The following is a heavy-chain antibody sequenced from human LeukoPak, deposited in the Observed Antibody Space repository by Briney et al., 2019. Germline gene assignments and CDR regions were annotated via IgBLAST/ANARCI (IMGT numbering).Heavy chain of an antibody. CDR3: AKVRFGVAGTGFFGY. CDR1: GFTFDDYA. Sequence: GRSLRLSCAASGFTFDDYAMHWVRQAPGKGLEWVSGISWNSGSIGYADSVKGRFTISRDNAKNSLYLQMNSLRAEDTALYYCAKVRFGVAGTGFFGYWGQGTLVTVSS. D-gene: IGHD6-19*01. J-gene: IGHJ4*02. V-gene: IGHV3-9*01. CDR2: ISWNSGSI.